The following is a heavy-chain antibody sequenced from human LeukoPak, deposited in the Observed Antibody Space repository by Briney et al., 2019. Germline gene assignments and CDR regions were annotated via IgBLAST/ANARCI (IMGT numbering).Heavy chain of an antibody. J-gene: IGHJ4*02. CDR3: ARGARMPDSGKRNFDS. D-gene: IGHD4-23*01. V-gene: IGHV4-34*01. CDR2: NKHSGST. CDR1: GGSFSVYY. Sequence: SETLSLTCAVYGGSFSVYYWSWIRQRPVKVLEWIGKNKHSGSTNYSPSLNSALTISVNTSKNQFSLRLSTLTAADTAVYYCARGARMPDSGKRNFDSWGQGTLVTVSA.